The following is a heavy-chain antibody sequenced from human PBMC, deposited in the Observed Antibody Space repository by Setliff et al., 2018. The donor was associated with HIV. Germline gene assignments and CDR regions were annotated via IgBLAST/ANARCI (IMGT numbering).Heavy chain of an antibody. J-gene: IGHJ4*02. D-gene: IGHD6-19*01. CDR1: GYTFSTNA. CDR3: ARGSCSGCYISDY. CDR2: INAGDDNT. Sequence: ASVKVSCKAFGYTFSTNAIHWVRQAPGQRLEWMGYINAGDDNTRYSEKFQGRVTITRDTSANTAYMELSSLRSEDTAVYYCARGSCSGCYISDYWGLGTLVTVSS. V-gene: IGHV1-3*01.